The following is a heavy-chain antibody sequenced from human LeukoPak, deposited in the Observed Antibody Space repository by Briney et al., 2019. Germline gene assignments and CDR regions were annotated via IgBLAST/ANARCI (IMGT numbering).Heavy chain of an antibody. Sequence: SVKVSCKASGGTFSSYAISWVRQAHGQGLEWMGTIIPILGIANYAQKFQGRVTITADKSTSTAYMELSSLRSEDTAVYYCAREHYDSSEIRWPTPNYYGMDVWGQGTTVTVSS. CDR2: IIPILGIA. D-gene: IGHD3-22*01. V-gene: IGHV1-69*04. CDR1: GGTFSSYA. J-gene: IGHJ6*02. CDR3: AREHYDSSEIRWPTPNYYGMDV.